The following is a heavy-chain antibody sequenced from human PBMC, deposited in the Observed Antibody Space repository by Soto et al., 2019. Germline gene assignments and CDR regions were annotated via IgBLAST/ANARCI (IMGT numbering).Heavy chain of an antibody. CDR2: ISSYNGNT. CDR3: ARGPRYCSSTSCFSGVTWCDP. J-gene: IGHJ5*02. Sequence: ASVKVSCKASGYTFTSYGISWARQAPGQGLEWMGWISSYNGNTNYAQKVQGRVTMTTDTSTSTTYMELRSLRSDDTAVYYCARGPRYCSSTSCFSGVTWCDPWG. V-gene: IGHV1-18*04. D-gene: IGHD2-2*01. CDR1: GYTFTSYG.